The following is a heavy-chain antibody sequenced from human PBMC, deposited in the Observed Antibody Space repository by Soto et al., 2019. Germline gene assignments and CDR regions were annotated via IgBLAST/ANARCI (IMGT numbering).Heavy chain of an antibody. CDR3: AIPDDYGDYVDDAFDI. CDR2: INAGNGNT. J-gene: IGHJ3*02. Sequence: ASVKVSCKASGYTFTSYAMHWVRQAPGQRLEWMGWINAGNGNTKYSQKFQGGVTITRDTSASTAYMELSSLRSEDTAVYYCAIPDDYGDYVDDAFDIWGQGTMVTVSS. D-gene: IGHD4-17*01. CDR1: GYTFTSYA. V-gene: IGHV1-3*01.